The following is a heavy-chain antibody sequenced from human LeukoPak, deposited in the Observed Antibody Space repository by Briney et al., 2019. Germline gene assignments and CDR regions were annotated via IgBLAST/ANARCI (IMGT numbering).Heavy chain of an antibody. Sequence: SETLSLTCAVYGGSFSGYYWSWIRQPPGEGLEWIGEINHSGSTNYNPSLKSRVTISVDTSKNQFSLKLSSVTAADTAVYYCARLDYGDYWGQGTLVTVSS. J-gene: IGHJ4*02. CDR2: INHSGST. CDR1: GGSFSGYY. CDR3: ARLDYGDY. V-gene: IGHV4-34*01.